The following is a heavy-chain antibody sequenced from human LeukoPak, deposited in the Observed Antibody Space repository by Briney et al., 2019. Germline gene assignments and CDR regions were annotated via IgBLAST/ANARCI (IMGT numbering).Heavy chain of an antibody. Sequence: GRSLRLSCAAFGFTFSSYGMHWARQAPGKGLEWVAVISYDGRTKYYVDSVKGRFTISRDNSKNTLSLQTNSLRAEDTAVYYCAKEYCGGRCYEDYFDYWGQGTLVTVSS. V-gene: IGHV3-30*18. D-gene: IGHD2-15*01. CDR2: ISYDGRTK. CDR3: AKEYCGGRCYEDYFDY. CDR1: GFTFSSYG. J-gene: IGHJ4*02.